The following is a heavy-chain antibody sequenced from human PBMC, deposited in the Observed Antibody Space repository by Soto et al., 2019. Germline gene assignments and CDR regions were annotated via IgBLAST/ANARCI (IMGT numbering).Heavy chain of an antibody. D-gene: IGHD2-15*01. Sequence: PSETLSLTWTVSGGYISSYYWSWIRQTPGKGLEWIGYIYYSGSTNYNPSLKSRVTISVDTSKNQFSLKLSSVTAADTAVYYCARELGYCSGGSCYSADYYYYGMAVWGQGTTVTVSS. CDR3: ARELGYCSGGSCYSADYYYYGMAV. CDR1: GGYISSYY. CDR2: IYYSGST. V-gene: IGHV4-59*01. J-gene: IGHJ6*02.